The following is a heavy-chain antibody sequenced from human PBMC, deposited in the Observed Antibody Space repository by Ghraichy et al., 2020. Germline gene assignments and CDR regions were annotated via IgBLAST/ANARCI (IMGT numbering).Heavy chain of an antibody. CDR1: GFPFISYA. V-gene: IGHV3-64*02. CDR2: ISSVGGST. J-gene: IGHJ4*02. Sequence: GGSLRLSCAASGFPFISYAMRWVRQAPGKGLEYVSTISSVGGSTYYADSVKGRFTISRDNSKNTLYLQMETLRAEDMAVYYCARGGSSTAYSCIDYWGQGTLVTVSS. CDR3: ARGGSSTAYSCIDY. D-gene: IGHD2-2*01.